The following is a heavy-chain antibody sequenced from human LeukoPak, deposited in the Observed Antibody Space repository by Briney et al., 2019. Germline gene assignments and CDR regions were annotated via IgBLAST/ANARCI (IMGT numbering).Heavy chain of an antibody. CDR2: IYYSGST. V-gene: IGHV4-59*01. Sequence: SETLSLTCTVSGGSISSYYWSWIRQPPGKGLEWIGYIYYSGSTNYNPSLKSRVTISVDTSKKQFSLKLSSVTAADTAVYYCARADILSSAFDIWGQGTMVTVSS. CDR1: GGSISSYY. D-gene: IGHD3-9*01. CDR3: ARADILSSAFDI. J-gene: IGHJ3*02.